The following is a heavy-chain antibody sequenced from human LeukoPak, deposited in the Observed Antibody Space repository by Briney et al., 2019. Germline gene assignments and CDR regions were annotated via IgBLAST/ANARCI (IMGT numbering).Heavy chain of an antibody. Sequence: PSETLSLTCAVYGGSFSGYYWSWTRQPPGKGLEWIGEINHSGSTNYNPSLKSRVTISVDTSKNQFSLKLSSVTAADTAVYYCARRGSVLRYWGQGTLVTVSS. D-gene: IGHD3-10*01. CDR2: INHSGST. V-gene: IGHV4-34*01. J-gene: IGHJ4*02. CDR3: ARRGSVLRY. CDR1: GGSFSGYY.